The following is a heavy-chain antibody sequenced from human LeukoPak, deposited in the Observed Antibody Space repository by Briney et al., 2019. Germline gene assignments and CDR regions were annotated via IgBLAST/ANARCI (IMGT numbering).Heavy chain of an antibody. V-gene: IGHV1-18*01. CDR2: ISAYNGNT. CDR3: ARVVVTTGFDY. J-gene: IGHJ4*02. D-gene: IGHD4/OR15-4a*01. Sequence: VASVKVSCTASGYTFTSYGISWVRQAPGQGLEWMGWISAYNGNTNYAQKLQGRVTMTTDTSTSTAYMELRSLRSDDTAVYYCARVVVTTGFDYWGQGTLVTVSS. CDR1: GYTFTSYG.